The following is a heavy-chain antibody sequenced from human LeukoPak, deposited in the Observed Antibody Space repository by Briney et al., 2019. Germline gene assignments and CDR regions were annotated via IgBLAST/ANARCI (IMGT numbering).Heavy chain of an antibody. J-gene: IGHJ5*02. D-gene: IGHD1-1*01. CDR2: IYYSGST. CDR3: ARARRWNAAVEGWWFDP. CDR1: GGSFSGYY. Sequence: PSETLSLTCAVYGGSFSGYYWSWIRQPPGKGLEWIGFIYYSGSTNYNPSLKSRVTISVDTSKNQFSLKLSSVTAADTAVYYCARARRWNAAVEGWWFDPWGQGTLVTVSS. V-gene: IGHV4-59*01.